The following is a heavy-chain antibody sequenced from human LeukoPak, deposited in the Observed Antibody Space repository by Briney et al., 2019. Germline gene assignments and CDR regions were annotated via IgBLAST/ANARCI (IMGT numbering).Heavy chain of an antibody. V-gene: IGHV4-59*08. CDR2: VSYSGNT. Sequence: SETLSLTCTVSGGSISHSYWNWIRQPPGKGLEWIGFVSYSGNTNFNSSLKSRVIISIDRSKKQFSLKLRSVTAADTAVYYCARATYSSGSYYGLFDSWGQGTLVTVSS. D-gene: IGHD3-10*01. CDR1: GGSISHSY. CDR3: ARATYSSGSYYGLFDS. J-gene: IGHJ4*02.